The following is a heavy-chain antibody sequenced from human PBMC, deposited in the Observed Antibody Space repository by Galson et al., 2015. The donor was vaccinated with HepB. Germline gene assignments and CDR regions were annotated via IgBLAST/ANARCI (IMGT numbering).Heavy chain of an antibody. CDR2: ITQSGST. Sequence: ETLSLTCAVFGGSFSTYHWTWIRQPPGKELEWIGEITQSGSTHSNPSLKSRVTISVDTSKNQFSLKVRSVTAADTAVYYCARGKGRQVLLDYHYYGMDVWGQGTTVSVPS. CDR1: GGSFSTYH. D-gene: IGHD3-3*01. V-gene: IGHV4-34*01. J-gene: IGHJ6*01. CDR3: ARGKGRQVLLDYHYYGMDV.